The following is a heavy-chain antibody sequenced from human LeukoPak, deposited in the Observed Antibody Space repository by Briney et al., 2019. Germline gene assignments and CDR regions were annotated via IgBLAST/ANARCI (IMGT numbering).Heavy chain of an antibody. CDR1: GYSISSGYY. CDR2: IYHSGST. Sequence: SSETLSLTWAVSGYSISSGYYWGWIRQPPGKGLEWIGTIYHSGSTYYNPSLKSRVTISVDTSKNQFCLKLSSVTAADTAVYYCATYIVAFDYWGQGTLATVSS. CDR3: ATYIVAFDY. V-gene: IGHV4-38-2*01. D-gene: IGHD2-15*01. J-gene: IGHJ4*02.